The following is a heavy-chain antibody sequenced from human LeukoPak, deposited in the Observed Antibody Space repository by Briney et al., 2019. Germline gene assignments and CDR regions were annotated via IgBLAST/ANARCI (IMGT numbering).Heavy chain of an antibody. D-gene: IGHD1-1*01. CDR2: ISSSGSTI. Sequence: GSLRLSCAASGFTFSSYEMNWVRQAPRKGLEWVSYISSSGSTIYYADSVKGRFTISRDNAKNSLYLQMNSLRAEDTAVYYCARDVGTYDYWGQGTLVTVSS. J-gene: IGHJ4*02. CDR1: GFTFSSYE. CDR3: ARDVGTYDY. V-gene: IGHV3-48*03.